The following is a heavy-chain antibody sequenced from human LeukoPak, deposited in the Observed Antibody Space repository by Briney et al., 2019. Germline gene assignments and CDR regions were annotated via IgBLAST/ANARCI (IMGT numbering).Heavy chain of an antibody. CDR2: ISWDGGST. CDR1: GFTFDDYT. Sequence: PGGSLRLSCAASGFTFDDYTMHWVRQAPGKGLEWVSLISWDGGSTYYADSVKGRFTISRDNSKNSLYLQMNSLGTEDTALYYCAKDPQRYNWNDLPDYWGQGTLVTVSS. J-gene: IGHJ4*02. V-gene: IGHV3-43*01. CDR3: AKDPQRYNWNDLPDY. D-gene: IGHD1-1*01.